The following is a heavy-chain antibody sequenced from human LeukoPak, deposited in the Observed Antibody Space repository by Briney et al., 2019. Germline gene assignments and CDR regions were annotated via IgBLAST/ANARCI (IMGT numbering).Heavy chain of an antibody. CDR1: GGTFSSYA. D-gene: IGHD5-12*01. CDR2: IIPIFGTA. Sequence: SVKVSCKASGGTFSSYAISWVRQAPGQGLEWMGGIIPIFGTANYAQKFQGRVTITTDESTSTAYMELSRLRSDDTAVYYCARDSPVAYAFDIWGQGTMVTVSS. J-gene: IGHJ3*02. V-gene: IGHV1-69*05. CDR3: ARDSPVAYAFDI.